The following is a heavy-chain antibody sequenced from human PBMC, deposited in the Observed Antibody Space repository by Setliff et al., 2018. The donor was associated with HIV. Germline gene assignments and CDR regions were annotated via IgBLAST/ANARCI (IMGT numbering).Heavy chain of an antibody. V-gene: IGHV4-4*07. CDR1: GDSISNYY. D-gene: IGHD4-4*01. CDR3: ARGDSNYFYY. CDR2: MDTSGGT. Sequence: SETLSLTCTVSGDSISNYYWNWIRQPAGKGLEWIGRMDTSGGTIYNPSLKSRVTMSADRSKNQFSLKLSSVTAAGTAVYYCARGDSNYFYYWGQGTLVTVSS. J-gene: IGHJ4*02.